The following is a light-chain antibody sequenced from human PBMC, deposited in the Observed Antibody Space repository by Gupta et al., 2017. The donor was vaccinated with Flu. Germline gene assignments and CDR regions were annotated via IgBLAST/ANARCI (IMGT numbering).Light chain of an antibody. V-gene: IGKV3-11*01. CDR3: QYRSSRLST. CDR2: DTS. CDR1: DSVSSY. Sequence: EIVLTQSPATLSLSLGERATLSCRASDSVSSYLAWYQQQPGQATRLLIRDTSNSTTGTPARSAGRQSGSVFTRTISSHEHEAFAFYCYQYRSSRLSTFGHGTKVDIK. J-gene: IGKJ2*01.